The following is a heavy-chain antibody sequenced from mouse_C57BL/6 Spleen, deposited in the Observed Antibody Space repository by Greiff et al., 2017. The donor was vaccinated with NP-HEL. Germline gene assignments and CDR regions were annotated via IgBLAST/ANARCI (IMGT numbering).Heavy chain of an antibody. CDR1: GYTFTDYE. Sequence: QVQLQQPGAELVRPGASVTLSCKASGYTFTDYEMHWVKQTPVHGLEWIGAIDPETGGTAYNQKFKGKAILTADKSSSTAYMELRSLTSEDSAVYYCNYDYDGYFDYWGQGTTLTVSS. D-gene: IGHD2-4*01. J-gene: IGHJ2*01. CDR2: IDPETGGT. CDR3: NYDYDGYFDY. V-gene: IGHV1-15*01.